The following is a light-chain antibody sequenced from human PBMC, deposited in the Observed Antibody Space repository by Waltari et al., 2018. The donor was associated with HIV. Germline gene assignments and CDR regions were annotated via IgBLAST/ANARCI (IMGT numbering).Light chain of an antibody. CDR3: QQYFTTPL. V-gene: IGKV4-1*01. Sequence: SVVTQSPEHLPVSLGERATIHCTTSQTVSFTSNNTAFLAWYQQKPGQSPKLLMSWASSRQSGVPDRFSGGGSGTKFTLTIDNLQPEDVAVYYCQQYFTTPLFGGGTKVEI. CDR1: QTVSFTSNNTAF. CDR2: WAS. J-gene: IGKJ4*01.